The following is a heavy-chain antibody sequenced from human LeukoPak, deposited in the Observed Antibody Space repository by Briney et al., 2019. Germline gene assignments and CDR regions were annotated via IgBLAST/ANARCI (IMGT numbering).Heavy chain of an antibody. J-gene: IGHJ4*02. CDR3: ARGYYRWTFFDY. V-gene: IGHV6-1*01. CDR2: TYHWSKWFN. D-gene: IGHD1-26*01. CDR1: GDSVTSGI. Sequence: SQTLSLTCAISGDSVTSGIWNWIRQSPSRGLEWLGRTYHWSKWFNDYAVSVESRMTINADTSRNQFSLQLNSVTPEDTAVYYCARGYYRWTFFDYWGQGTLVTVSS.